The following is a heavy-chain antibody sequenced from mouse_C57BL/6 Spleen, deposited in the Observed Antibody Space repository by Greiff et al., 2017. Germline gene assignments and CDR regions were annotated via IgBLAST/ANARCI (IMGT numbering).Heavy chain of an antibody. D-gene: IGHD2-4*01. CDR3: ARIRDDYDVMDY. J-gene: IGHJ4*01. CDR2: IYPGSGST. CDR1: GYTFTSYW. V-gene: IGHV1-55*01. Sequence: QVQLQQPGAELVKPGASVKMSCKASGYTFTSYWITWVKQRPGQGLEWIGDIYPGSGSTNYNEKFKSKATLTVDTSSSTAYMQLSSLTSEDSAVYYCARIRDDYDVMDYWGQGTSVTVSS.